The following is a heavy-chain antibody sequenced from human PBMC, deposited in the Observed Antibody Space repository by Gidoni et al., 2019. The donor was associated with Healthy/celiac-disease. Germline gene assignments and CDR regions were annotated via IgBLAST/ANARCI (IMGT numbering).Heavy chain of an antibody. CDR2: TWYDGSNK. Sequence: QVQLVESGGGVVKPGRTLRLSCAASGFTFSSYGMHWVRQAPGKGLEWVAVTWYDGSNKYYADSVKGRFTISRDNSKNTLYLQMNSLRAEDTAVYYCAREGSGYSFDYWGQGTLVTVSS. V-gene: IGHV3-33*01. CDR1: GFTFSSYG. D-gene: IGHD3-22*01. J-gene: IGHJ4*02. CDR3: AREGSGYSFDY.